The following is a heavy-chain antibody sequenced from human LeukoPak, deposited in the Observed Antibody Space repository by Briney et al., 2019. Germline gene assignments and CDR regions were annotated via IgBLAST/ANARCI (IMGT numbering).Heavy chain of an antibody. J-gene: IGHJ4*02. CDR3: ARDDPYSSSLGDY. CDR2: ISYDGSNK. Sequence: GGSLRLSCAASGFTFSSYAMHWVRQAPGKGLEWVAVISYDGSNKYYADSVKGRFTISRDNSKNTLYLQMNSLRAEDTAVYYCARDDPYSSSLGDYWGQGTLVTVSS. CDR1: GFTFSSYA. D-gene: IGHD6-13*01. V-gene: IGHV3-30*04.